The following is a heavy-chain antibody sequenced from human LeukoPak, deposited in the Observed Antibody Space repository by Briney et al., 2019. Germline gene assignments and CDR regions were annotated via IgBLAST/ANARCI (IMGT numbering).Heavy chain of an antibody. CDR1: GFTFRNYW. CDR2: IKPDGSEK. Sequence: EGSLRLSCAASGFTFRNYWMNWVRQAPGKGLEWVANIKPDGSEKRYVDSVKGRFTISRDNAKNSLYLQMNSLRAEDTAVYYCARVVGTDEGADYWGQGTLVTVSS. J-gene: IGHJ4*02. D-gene: IGHD1-7*01. CDR3: ARVVGTDEGADY. V-gene: IGHV3-7*04.